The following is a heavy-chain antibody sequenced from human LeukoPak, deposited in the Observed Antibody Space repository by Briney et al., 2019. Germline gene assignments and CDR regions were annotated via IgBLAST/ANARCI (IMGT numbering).Heavy chain of an antibody. Sequence: GGSLRLSCAPSGLTFSDHLMDWVRQAPGKGLEWVGRARNKANSYTTEYAASVKGRVTISRDDSKKSLYLQMNSLKTEDTAMYLRSFGFFCGSRFLSRGGGYLGQGTLVTVSS. V-gene: IGHV3-72*01. J-gene: IGHJ4*02. D-gene: IGHD2-21*01. CDR2: ARNKANSYTT. CDR1: GLTFSDHL. CDR3: SFGFFCGSRFLSRGGGY.